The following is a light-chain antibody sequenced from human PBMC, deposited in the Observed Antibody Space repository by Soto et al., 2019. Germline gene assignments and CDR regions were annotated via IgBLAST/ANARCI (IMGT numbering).Light chain of an antibody. CDR1: SSDVGRYDY. CDR3: CSFAGSFSYV. Sequence: QSALTQPRSVSGSPGQSVTISCTGTSSDVGRYDYVSWYQQHSGKAPKLIIYDVTERPAGVPDRFSGSKSGNTASLTISGLQAEDEADYSCCSFAGSFSYVFGGGTKLTVL. CDR2: DVT. V-gene: IGLV2-11*01. J-gene: IGLJ2*01.